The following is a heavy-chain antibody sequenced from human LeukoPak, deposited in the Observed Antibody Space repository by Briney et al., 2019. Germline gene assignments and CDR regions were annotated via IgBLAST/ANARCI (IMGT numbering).Heavy chain of an antibody. CDR3: ARYGGLDWYFDL. J-gene: IGHJ2*01. V-gene: IGHV4-34*01. CDR1: GGSFSGYY. Sequence: SETLSLTCAVYGGSFSGYYWSWIRQPPGKGLEWIGEINHSGSTNYNPSLKSRVTISVDTSKNQFSLKLSSVTAADTAVYYCARYGGLDWYFDLWGRGTLVTVSS. D-gene: IGHD4-23*01. CDR2: INHSGST.